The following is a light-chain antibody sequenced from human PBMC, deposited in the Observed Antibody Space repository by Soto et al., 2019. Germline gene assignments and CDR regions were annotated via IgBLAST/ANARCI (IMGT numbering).Light chain of an antibody. CDR1: ISDVGGYNY. CDR3: SSYTSSSTLV. V-gene: IGLV2-14*01. CDR2: DVS. J-gene: IGLJ2*01. Sequence: QSALTQPASVSGSPGQSLTISCTGTISDVGGYNYVSWYQQHPVKAPKLMIYDVSNRPSGVSNRFSGSKSGNTASLTISGLQAEDEADYYCSSYTSSSTLVFGGGTKVTVL.